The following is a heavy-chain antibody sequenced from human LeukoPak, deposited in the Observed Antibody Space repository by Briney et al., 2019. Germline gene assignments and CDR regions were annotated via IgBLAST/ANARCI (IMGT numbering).Heavy chain of an antibody. D-gene: IGHD1-1*01. CDR1: GYTFTSYG. V-gene: IGHV1-18*01. J-gene: IGHJ6*02. CDR2: IRANNGNT. CDR3: ARDLGTTSYYGMDV. Sequence: ASVKVSCKASGYTFTSYGVSRVRQAPGQGLEWMGWIRANNGNTNYAQKFQGRVTMTTDTSTTTAYMELRSLRSDDTAVYYCARDLGTTSYYGMDVWGQGTTVTVSS.